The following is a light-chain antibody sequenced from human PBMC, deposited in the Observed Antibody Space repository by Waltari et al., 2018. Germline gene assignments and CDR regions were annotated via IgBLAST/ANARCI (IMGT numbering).Light chain of an antibody. V-gene: IGLV2-14*01. CDR3: SSYTSSSTYVV. Sequence: QSALTQPASVSGSPGQSITIPCTGTSSDVGGYNYVPWYQQHPVKAPKLMIYDVSNRPSGVSNRFSGSKSGNTASLTISGLQAEDEADYYCSSYTSSSTYVVFGGGTKLTVL. CDR2: DVS. CDR1: SSDVGGYNY. J-gene: IGLJ2*01.